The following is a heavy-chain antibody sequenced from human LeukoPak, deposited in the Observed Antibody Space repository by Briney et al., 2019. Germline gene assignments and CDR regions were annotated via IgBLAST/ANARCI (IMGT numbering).Heavy chain of an antibody. J-gene: IGHJ5*02. CDR3: ARGGYYGSGNDFRFDP. D-gene: IGHD3-10*01. CDR2: IFYSGST. CDR1: GGSITTSNYY. Sequence: SETLSLTCTVSGGSITTSNYYWGWIRQPPGKGLEWIGNIFYSGSTYYSPSLKSRVTISLDTSRNQFSLKLSSVTAADTAVYYCARGGYYGSGNDFRFDPWGQGTLVTVSS. V-gene: IGHV4-39*07.